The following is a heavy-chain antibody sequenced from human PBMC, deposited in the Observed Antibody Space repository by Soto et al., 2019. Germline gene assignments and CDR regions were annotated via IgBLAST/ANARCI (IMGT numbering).Heavy chain of an antibody. V-gene: IGHV1-8*02. CDR3: ARERQAAMDV. CDR1: GYTFTSYD. Sequence: QVQLVQSGAEVKKPGASVKVSCKASGYTFTSYDINWVRQATGQGLEWMGWMNPNSGNTGYAQKFQGRITMTRNTSITTAYMELSSLRSEDAGVYYCARERQAAMDVWGQGTTVTVSS. J-gene: IGHJ6*02. CDR2: MNPNSGNT. D-gene: IGHD2-15*01.